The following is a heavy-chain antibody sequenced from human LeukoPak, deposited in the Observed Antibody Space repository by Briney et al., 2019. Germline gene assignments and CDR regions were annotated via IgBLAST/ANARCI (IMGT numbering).Heavy chain of an antibody. CDR1: GFTFSSYA. Sequence: GGSLRLSCAASGFTFSSYAMSWVRQAPGKGLEWVSAISGGGDSTYYVDSVKGRFTISRDNSKNTLYLQMNSLRAEDTAVYYCAKLGGSSYYYGMDVWGQGTTVTVSS. CDR2: ISGGGDST. D-gene: IGHD2-15*01. J-gene: IGHJ6*02. V-gene: IGHV3-23*01. CDR3: AKLGGSSYYYGMDV.